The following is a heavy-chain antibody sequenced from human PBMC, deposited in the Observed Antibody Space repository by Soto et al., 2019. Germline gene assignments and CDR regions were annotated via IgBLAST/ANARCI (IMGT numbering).Heavy chain of an antibody. V-gene: IGHV3-30-3*01. D-gene: IGHD6-13*01. CDR1: GFTFSTSA. J-gene: IGHJ4*02. CDR3: AREEFEAGRGHFGY. CDR2: ISYGGNNK. Sequence: QVQVVESGGGVVQPGGSLRLSCAASGFTFSTSAMHWVRQAPGKGLEWMAIISYGGNNKYYADSVKGRFTISRDISESTLYLQMNSLRTEATAVYYCAREEFEAGRGHFGYWGEGTLVSVSS.